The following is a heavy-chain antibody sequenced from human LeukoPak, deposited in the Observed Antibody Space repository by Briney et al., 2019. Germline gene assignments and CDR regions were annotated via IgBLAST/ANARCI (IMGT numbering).Heavy chain of an antibody. CDR1: GGSISSYY. V-gene: IGHV4-59*01. CDR2: IYYSGST. Sequence: SETLSLTCTVSGGSISSYYWSWIRQPPGKGLEWIGHIYYSGSTNYNPSLKSRVTISVDTSKNQFSLKLSSVTAADTAVYYCARDRVSSGWGAFYYWGQGTLVTVSS. J-gene: IGHJ4*02. CDR3: ARDRVSSGWGAFYY. D-gene: IGHD6-19*01.